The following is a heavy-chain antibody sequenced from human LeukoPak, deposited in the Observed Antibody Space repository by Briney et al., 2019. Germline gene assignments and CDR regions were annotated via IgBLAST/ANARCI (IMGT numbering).Heavy chain of an antibody. CDR2: VSNSGSTI. V-gene: IGHV3-11*04. Sequence: GGSLRLSCAASGFTFSDSYMTWIRQAPGKGLEWVSYVSNSGSTIYYADSVKGRFSISRDNAESSLYLQMNSLRVEDTAVYYCGRGHWGLDYWGQGTLVTVSS. CDR1: GFTFSDSY. CDR3: GRGHWGLDY. D-gene: IGHD7-27*01. J-gene: IGHJ4*02.